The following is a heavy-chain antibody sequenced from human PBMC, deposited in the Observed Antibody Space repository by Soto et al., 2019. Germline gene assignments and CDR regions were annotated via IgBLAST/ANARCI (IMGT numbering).Heavy chain of an antibody. CDR1: GFTVSSNY. CDR2: IYSGGST. J-gene: IGHJ6*02. Sequence: EVQLVESGGGLIQPGGSLRLYCAASGFTVSSNYMSWVRQAPGKGLEWVSVIYSGGSTYYADSVKGRFTISRDNSKNTLYLQMNSLRAEDTAVYYCARDYDFWSGTYYGMDVWGQGTTVTVSS. D-gene: IGHD3-3*01. V-gene: IGHV3-53*01. CDR3: ARDYDFWSGTYYGMDV.